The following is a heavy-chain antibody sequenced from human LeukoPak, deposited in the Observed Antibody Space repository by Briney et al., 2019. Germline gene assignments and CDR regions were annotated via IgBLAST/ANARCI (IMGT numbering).Heavy chain of an antibody. J-gene: IGHJ4*02. Sequence: SETLSLTCTVSGGSIIGYYWGWIRQPPGKVLGWIGNIYSRGSTHYNPSLKSRVTMSVDTSKNQFSLKLSSVTAADTAVYYCARLYSAYNPWGQGTLVSVSS. CDR1: GGSIIGYY. V-gene: IGHV4-39*01. CDR3: ARLYSAYNP. CDR2: IYSRGST. D-gene: IGHD5-12*01.